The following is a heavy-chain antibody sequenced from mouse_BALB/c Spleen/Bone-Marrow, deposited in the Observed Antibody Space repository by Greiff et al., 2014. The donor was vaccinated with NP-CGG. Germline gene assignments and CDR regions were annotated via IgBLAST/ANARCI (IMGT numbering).Heavy chain of an antibody. D-gene: IGHD1-1*01. CDR2: IDPANGNT. J-gene: IGHJ3*01. V-gene: IGHV14-3*02. Sequence: EVKLVESGAELVKPGASVKLSCTASGFNIKDTYMHWAKQRPEQGLEWIGRIDPANGNTKYDPKFQGKATITADTSSNTAYLQLSSLTSEDTAVYYCAIYYYGSSGFAYWGQGTLVTVSA. CDR1: GFNIKDTY. CDR3: AIYYYGSSGFAY.